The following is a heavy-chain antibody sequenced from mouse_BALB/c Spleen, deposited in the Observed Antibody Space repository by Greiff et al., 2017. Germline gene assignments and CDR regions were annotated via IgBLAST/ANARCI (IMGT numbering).Heavy chain of an antibody. CDR1: GYAFTNYL. CDR2: INPGSGGT. Sequence: QVQLKESGAELVRPGTSVKVSCKASGYAFTNYLIEWVKQRPGQGLEWIGVINPGSGGTNYNEKFKGKATLTADKSSSTAYMQLSSLTSDDSAVYFCARGSYFYYAMDYWGQGTSVTVSS. D-gene: IGHD2-10*01. V-gene: IGHV1-54*01. J-gene: IGHJ4*01. CDR3: ARGSYFYYAMDY.